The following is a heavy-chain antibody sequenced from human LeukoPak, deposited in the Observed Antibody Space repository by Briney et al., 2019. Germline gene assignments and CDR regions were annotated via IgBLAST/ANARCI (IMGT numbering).Heavy chain of an antibody. Sequence: GGSLRLSCAASGFTFSSYDMHWVRQAPGKGLEWVAFIRYDGSNKYYADSVKGRFTISRDNSKNTLYLQMNSLRAEDTAVYYCAKLSSKVVSSWLLFDPWGQGTLVTVSS. CDR3: AKLSSKVVSSWLLFDP. J-gene: IGHJ5*02. V-gene: IGHV3-30*02. D-gene: IGHD2-21*01. CDR1: GFTFSSYD. CDR2: IRYDGSNK.